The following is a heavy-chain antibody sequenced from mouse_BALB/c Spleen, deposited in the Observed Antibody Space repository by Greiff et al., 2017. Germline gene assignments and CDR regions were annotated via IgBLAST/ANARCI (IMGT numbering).Heavy chain of an antibody. D-gene: IGHD2-10*01. J-gene: IGHJ2*01. CDR3: TPYYGNYYYCDY. Sequence: VQLQQSGTVLARPGASVKMSCKASGYTFTSYWMHWVKQRPGQGLEWIGAIYPGNSDTSSNQKFKGKAKLTAVTSTSTAYMELSSLTNEDSAVYYCTPYYGNYYYCDYWGQGTTLTVSS. CDR1: GYTFTSYW. CDR2: IYPGNSDT. V-gene: IGHV1-5*01.